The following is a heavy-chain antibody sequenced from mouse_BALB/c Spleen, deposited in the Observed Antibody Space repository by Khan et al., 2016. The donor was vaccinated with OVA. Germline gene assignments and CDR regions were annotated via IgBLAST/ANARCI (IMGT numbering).Heavy chain of an antibody. CDR1: GYSFTSDYT. V-gene: IGHV3-2*02. CDR2: ITYSGNT. J-gene: IGHJ2*01. D-gene: IGHD6-1*01. Sequence: VKLLESGPGLVKPSQSLSLTCTASGYSFTSDYTWKWNRQFGGDQLELGGYITYSGNTNYNASLKSRISLTRDTSTNTTYLQLKSVTTEDTATDCGGRSTMANWGQGTTLTVSA. CDR3: GRSTMAN.